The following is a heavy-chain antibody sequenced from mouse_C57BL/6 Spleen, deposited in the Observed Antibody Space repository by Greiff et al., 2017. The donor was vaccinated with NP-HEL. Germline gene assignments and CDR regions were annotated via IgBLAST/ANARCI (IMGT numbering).Heavy chain of an antibody. CDR3: SEQLRPPSSYAMDY. CDR1: GFTFSSYG. CDR2: ISSGGSYT. V-gene: IGHV5-6*01. J-gene: IGHJ4*01. Sequence: EVLLVESGGDLVKPGGSLKLSCAASGFTFSSYGMSWVRQTPDKRLEWVATISSGGSYTYYPDSVKGRFTIPRDNAKNTLYLQMSSLTTEDTAMYYCSEQLRPPSSYAMDYWGQGTSVTVSS. D-gene: IGHD3-2*02.